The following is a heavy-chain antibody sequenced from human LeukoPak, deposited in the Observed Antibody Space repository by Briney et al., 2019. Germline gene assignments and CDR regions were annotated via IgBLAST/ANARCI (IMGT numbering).Heavy chain of an antibody. D-gene: IGHD1-26*01. CDR1: GFTFSSYW. J-gene: IGHJ4*02. CDR2: IKQDGSEK. V-gene: IGHV3-7*01. Sequence: GGSLRLSCAASGFTFSSYWMSWVRQAPGKGLEWVANIKQDGSEKYYADSVKGRFTISRDNSKNTLYLQMNSLRAEDTAVYYCAKDRSGSGSYFHAVGYFDYWGQGTLVTVSS. CDR3: AKDRSGSGSYFHAVGYFDY.